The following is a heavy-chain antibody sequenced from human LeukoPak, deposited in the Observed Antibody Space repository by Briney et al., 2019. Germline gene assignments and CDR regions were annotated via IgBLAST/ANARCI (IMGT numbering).Heavy chain of an antibody. V-gene: IGHV4-31*03. CDR1: GGSISSGGYY. CDR3: ASLCSGGSCYSWSLDY. J-gene: IGHJ4*02. Sequence: PSQTLSLTCTVSGGSISSGGYYWSWIRQHPGKGLEWIGYIYDSGSTYYNPSLKSRVTISVDTSKNQFSLKLSSVTAADTAVYYCASLCSGGSCYSWSLDYWGQGTLVTVSS. CDR2: IYDSGST. D-gene: IGHD2-15*01.